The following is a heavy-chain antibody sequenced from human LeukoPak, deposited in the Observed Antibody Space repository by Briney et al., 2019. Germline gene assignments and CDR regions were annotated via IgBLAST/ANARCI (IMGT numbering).Heavy chain of an antibody. CDR1: GGAISSGDYY. V-gene: IGHV4-30-4*08. J-gene: IGHJ4*02. CDR3: ASRYDYVWGSYRPFDY. CDR2: INHSGST. D-gene: IGHD3-16*02. Sequence: SQTLSLTCTVSGGAISSGDYYWSWIRQPPGKGLEWIGEINHSGSTNYNPSLKSRVTISVDTSKNQFSLKLSSVTAADTAVYYCASRYDYVWGSYRPFDYWGQGTLVTVSS.